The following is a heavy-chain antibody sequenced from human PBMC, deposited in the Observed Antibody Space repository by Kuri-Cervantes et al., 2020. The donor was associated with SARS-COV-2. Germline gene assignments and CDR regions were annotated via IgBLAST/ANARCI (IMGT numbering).Heavy chain of an antibody. CDR3: ASPIIVGATDY. V-gene: IGHV4-30-4*08. CDR1: GGSINTANYY. Sequence: LRLSCTVSGGSINTANYYWSWVRQPPGMGLEWIGHIYYSENTYYNPSLKSRVSMSVDTSKNQFSLKLNAVTAADTALYYCASPIIVGATDYWGQGILVTVSS. CDR2: IYYSENT. J-gene: IGHJ4*02. D-gene: IGHD1-26*01.